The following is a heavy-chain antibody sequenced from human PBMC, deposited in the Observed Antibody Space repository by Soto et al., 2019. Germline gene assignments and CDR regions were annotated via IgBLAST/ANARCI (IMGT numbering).Heavy chain of an antibody. D-gene: IGHD2-2*01. Sequence: GYNFTSYWIGWGRQMPGKALEWMGIIYPGDSDTRYSPSFQGQVTISADKSISTAYLQWSSLKASDTAMYYCARYRYCSSTSCHALLDYWGQRTLVTVSS. J-gene: IGHJ4*02. CDR2: IYPGDSDT. V-gene: IGHV5-51*01. CDR3: ARYRYCSSTSCHALLDY. CDR1: GYNFTSYW.